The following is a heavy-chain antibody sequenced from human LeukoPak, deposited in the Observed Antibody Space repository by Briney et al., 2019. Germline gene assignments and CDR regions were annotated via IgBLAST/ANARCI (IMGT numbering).Heavy chain of an antibody. Sequence: GGSLRLSCAASGFTFSSYSMNWVRQAPGKGLEWVSSISSSSSYIYYADSVKGRFTISRDNAKNSLYLQMNSLRAEDTAVYYCARDSPYYYDSSGLGGEVVWGQGTTVTVSS. CDR1: GFTFSSYS. D-gene: IGHD3-22*01. J-gene: IGHJ6*02. CDR3: ARDSPYYYDSSGLGGEVV. CDR2: ISSSSSYI. V-gene: IGHV3-21*01.